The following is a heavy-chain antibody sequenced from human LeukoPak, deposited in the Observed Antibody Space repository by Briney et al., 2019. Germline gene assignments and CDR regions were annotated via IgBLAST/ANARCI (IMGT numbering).Heavy chain of an antibody. V-gene: IGHV3-23*01. CDR3: AKDQTTYYDFWSGYSDY. CDR1: GFTFSSYA. J-gene: IGHJ4*02. CDR2: ISGSGGST. Sequence: PGGSLRLSCAASGFTFSSYAMSWVRQAPGKGLEWVSAISGSGGSTYYADSVKGRFTISRDNSKNTLYLQMNSLRAEDTAVYCCAKDQTTYYDFWSGYSDYWGQGTLVTVSS. D-gene: IGHD3-3*01.